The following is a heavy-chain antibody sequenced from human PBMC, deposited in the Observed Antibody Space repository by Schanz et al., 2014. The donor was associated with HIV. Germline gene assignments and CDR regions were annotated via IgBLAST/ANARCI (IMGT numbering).Heavy chain of an antibody. D-gene: IGHD1-1*01. CDR2: ISSSSSYL. V-gene: IGHV3-21*02. J-gene: IGHJ4*02. CDR1: GFTLSGYS. Sequence: EVQLMESGGRLVKPGESLILSCVTSGFTLSGYSMNWVRQAPGKGLEWVSSISSSSSYLYYADSVKGRFTISRDNAQNLLFLQLSSLRAEDTAVYFCARDGYNSMSRKVYYFDYWGLGTQVTVST. CDR3: ARDGYNSMSRKVYYFDY.